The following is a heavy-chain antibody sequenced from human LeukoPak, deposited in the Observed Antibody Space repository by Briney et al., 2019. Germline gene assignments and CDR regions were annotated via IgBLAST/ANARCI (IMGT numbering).Heavy chain of an antibody. CDR1: GFTFSNYS. Sequence: GGSLRLSCAASGFTFSNYSMNWVRQAPGKGLEWVSYISRSSSTIYYADSVKGRFTISRDNAKNSLYLQMNSLRAEDTAVYYCAREGYSGYDYGDTAMVKGFDYWGQGTLVTVSS. CDR2: ISRSSSTI. V-gene: IGHV3-48*04. J-gene: IGHJ4*02. CDR3: AREGYSGYDYGDTAMVKGFDY. D-gene: IGHD5-12*01.